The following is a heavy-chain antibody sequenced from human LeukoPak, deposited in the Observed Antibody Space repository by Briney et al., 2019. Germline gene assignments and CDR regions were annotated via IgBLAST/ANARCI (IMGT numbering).Heavy chain of an antibody. CDR1: GFTFSNFG. CDR3: AKALYDSTGDGY. J-gene: IGHJ4*02. CDR2: IDASGRNT. Sequence: GGTLRLSCAASGFTFSNFGMAWVRQAPGKGLEWVSAIDASGRNTHYAGSVKGRFSISRDNSKNTLILQMNSLRVEDTAVYYCAKALYDSTGDGYWGQGTLVTISS. V-gene: IGHV3-23*01. D-gene: IGHD7-27*01.